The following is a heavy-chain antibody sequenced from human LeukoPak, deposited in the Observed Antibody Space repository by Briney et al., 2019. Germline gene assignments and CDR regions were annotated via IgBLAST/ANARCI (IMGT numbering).Heavy chain of an antibody. J-gene: IGHJ4*02. V-gene: IGHV3-21*01. CDR1: GFTFSSYS. Sequence: GGSLRLSCAASGFTFSSYSMNWVRQAPGKGLEWVSSISSSSSYIYYADSVKGRFTISRDNAKNSLYLQMNSLRAEDTAVYYCARVWSYSSSWYYFDYWGQGTLVTVSS. CDR2: ISSSSSYI. D-gene: IGHD6-13*01. CDR3: ARVWSYSSSWYYFDY.